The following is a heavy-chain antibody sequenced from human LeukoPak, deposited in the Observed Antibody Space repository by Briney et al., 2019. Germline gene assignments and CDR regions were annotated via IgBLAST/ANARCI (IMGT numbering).Heavy chain of an antibody. D-gene: IGHD3-10*01. CDR3: ARSITMVRGVIITLGY. Sequence: ASVKVSCKASGYTFTSYDINWVRQATGQGLEWMGWMNPNSGNTGYAQKFQGRVTMTRNTSISTAYMELSSLRSEDTAVYYCARSITMVRGVIITLGYWGQGTLVTVSS. J-gene: IGHJ4*02. CDR1: GYTFTSYD. V-gene: IGHV1-8*01. CDR2: MNPNSGNT.